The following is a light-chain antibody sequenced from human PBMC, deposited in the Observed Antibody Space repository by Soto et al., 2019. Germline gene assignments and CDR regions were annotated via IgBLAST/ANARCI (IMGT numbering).Light chain of an antibody. CDR2: KAS. CDR1: QTISSW. CDR3: QHYNSYSEA. J-gene: IGKJ1*01. V-gene: IGKV1-5*03. Sequence: DIPMTQSPSTLSGSVGDRVTITCRASQTISSWLAWYQQKPGKAPKLLIYKASTFKSGVPSRFSGSGSGTEFTLTISSLQPDDFATYYCQHYNSYSEAFGQGTKVELK.